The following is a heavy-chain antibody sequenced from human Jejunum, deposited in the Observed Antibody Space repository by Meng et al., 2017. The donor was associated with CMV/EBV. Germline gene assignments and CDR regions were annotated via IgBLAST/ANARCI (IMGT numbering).Heavy chain of an antibody. CDR3: ATFTRGY. Sequence: LSCAASGLTFSTAWMTWVRQAPGKGLEWVVRIKDKTDGGTTDYAASVKGRFSISRDDSKNMLYLQMNSLKSEDTAVYFCATFTRGYWGQGTLVTVSS. J-gene: IGHJ4*02. CDR2: IKDKTDGGTT. D-gene: IGHD3-10*01. V-gene: IGHV3-15*01. CDR1: GLTFSTAW.